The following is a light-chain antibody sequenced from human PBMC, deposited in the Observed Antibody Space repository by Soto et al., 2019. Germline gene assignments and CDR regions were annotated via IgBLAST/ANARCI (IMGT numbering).Light chain of an antibody. CDR3: QQYYSYPRT. J-gene: IGKJ2*02. Sequence: AIRMTQSPSSLSASTGDRVTITCRASQGISSYLAWYQQKPGKAPKLLIYAASTLQSGVPSRFSGSGSGTDFTLTISCLQSEDFATYYCQQYYSYPRTFGQGXXLEIK. V-gene: IGKV1-8*01. CDR2: AAS. CDR1: QGISSY.